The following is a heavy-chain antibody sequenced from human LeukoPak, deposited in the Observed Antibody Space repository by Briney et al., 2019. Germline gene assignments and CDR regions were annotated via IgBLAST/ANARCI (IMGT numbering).Heavy chain of an antibody. V-gene: IGHV3-7*05. CDR1: GFTFSTSW. CDR3: ARVLYYGMDV. Sequence: PGGSLRLSCAASGFTFSTSWMSWVRQAPGKGLEWVANIKQDGSEKYYVDSVKGRFTVSRDNAKNSLYLQMNSLRAEDTAVYYCARVLYYGMDVWGQGTTVTVS. J-gene: IGHJ6*02. CDR2: IKQDGSEK.